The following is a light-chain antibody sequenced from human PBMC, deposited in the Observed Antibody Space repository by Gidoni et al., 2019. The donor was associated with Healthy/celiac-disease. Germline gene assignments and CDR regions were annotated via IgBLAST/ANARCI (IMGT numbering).Light chain of an antibody. J-gene: IGKJ3*01. CDR3: QQLNSFQFT. CDR2: AAS. Sequence: DIQLTQSPSFLSASVGDRVTITCRARQGISSYLAWYQQKPGKAPKLMIYAASTLQSGVPSRCSGSGSGTEFTLTISRLEPEEFVTYCWQQLNSFQFTFGHGTKVEIK. CDR1: QGISSY. V-gene: IGKV1-9*01.